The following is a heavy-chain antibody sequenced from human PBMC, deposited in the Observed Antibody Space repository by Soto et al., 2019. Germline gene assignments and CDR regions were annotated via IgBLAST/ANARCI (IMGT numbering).Heavy chain of an antibody. CDR1: GYTFTAYG. Sequence: ASVKVSCKTSGYTFTAYGLAWLRQAPGQRPEWMGWVSTNNADTNYAPRHQGRVTTTTDKSTTTTYMELRSLRYDDTAVYYCARELNTDPSAYYSFAYWGQGTLVTVSS. J-gene: IGHJ4*02. CDR3: ARELNTDPSAYYSFAY. D-gene: IGHD3-22*01. CDR2: VSTNNADT. V-gene: IGHV1-18*01.